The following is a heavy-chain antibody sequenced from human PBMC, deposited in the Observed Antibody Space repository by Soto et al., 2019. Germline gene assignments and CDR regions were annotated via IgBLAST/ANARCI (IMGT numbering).Heavy chain of an antibody. J-gene: IGHJ6*02. V-gene: IGHV3-30*18. CDR3: AKDFAVVPAAIGYYYYYGMYV. CDR2: ISYDGSNK. CDR1: GFTFSSYG. Sequence: GGSLRLSCAASGFTFSSYGMHWVRQAPGKGLEWVAVISYDGSNKYYADSVKGRFTISRDNSKNTLYLQMNSLRAEDTAVYYCAKDFAVVPAAIGYYYYYGMYVWGQGTTVTVSS. D-gene: IGHD2-2*01.